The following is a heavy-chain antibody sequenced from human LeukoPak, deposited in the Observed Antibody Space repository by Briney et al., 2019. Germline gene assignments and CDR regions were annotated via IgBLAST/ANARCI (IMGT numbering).Heavy chain of an antibody. CDR2: IRYDGSNK. D-gene: IGHD3-10*01. CDR1: GFTFVDYA. CDR3: AKDRGFGELFSPYFDY. V-gene: IGHV3-30*02. Sequence: GGSLRLSCAASGFTFVDYAMHWVRQAPGKGMEWVAFIRYDGSNKYYADSVKGRFTISRDNSKNTLYLQMNSLRAEDTAVYYCAKDRGFGELFSPYFDYWGQGTLVTVSS. J-gene: IGHJ4*02.